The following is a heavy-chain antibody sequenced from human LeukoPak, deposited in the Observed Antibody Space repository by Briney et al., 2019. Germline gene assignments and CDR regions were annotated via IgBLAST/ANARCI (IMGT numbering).Heavy chain of an antibody. V-gene: IGHV1-69*01. Sequence: SVKVSCKASGGTFSSYAISWVRQAPGQGLEWMGGIIPIFGTANYAQKFQGRVTITADESTSTAYMELSSLRSEDTAVYYCARHHYDILTGSTASDFDYWGQGTLVTVSS. CDR3: ARHHYDILTGSTASDFDY. D-gene: IGHD3-9*01. CDR2: IIPIFGTA. CDR1: GGTFSSYA. J-gene: IGHJ4*02.